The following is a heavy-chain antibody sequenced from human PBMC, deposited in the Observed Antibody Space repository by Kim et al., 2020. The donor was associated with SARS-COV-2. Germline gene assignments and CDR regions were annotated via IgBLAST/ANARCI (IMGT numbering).Heavy chain of an antibody. CDR2: IRSKAYGGTT. V-gene: IGHV3-49*03. CDR3: TPAAPTYYYDSSGPSGPAFDI. CDR1: GFTFGDYA. J-gene: IGHJ3*02. Sequence: GGSLRLSCTASGFTFGDYAMSWFRQAPGKGLEGVGFIRSKAYGGTTEYAAAVKGRLTISRDDSKSTANLQMNSLKTEHTAVYYCTPAAPTYYYDSSGPSGPAFDICGRGTVVTVSS. D-gene: IGHD3-22*01.